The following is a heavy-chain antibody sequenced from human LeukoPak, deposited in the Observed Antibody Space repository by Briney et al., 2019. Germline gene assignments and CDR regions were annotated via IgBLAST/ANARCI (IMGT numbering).Heavy chain of an antibody. CDR2: IYTSGST. J-gene: IGHJ4*02. V-gene: IGHV4-61*02. CDR1: GASISSGTYC. D-gene: IGHD6-13*01. Sequence: SETLSLTCTVSGASISSGTYCWSWIRQHPGKGLEWIGRIYTSGSTNYNPSLKSRVTMSIDTSKNQFSLKLSSVTAADTAVYYCARGPSRAAGTGALDYWGQGTLVTVSS. CDR3: ARGPSRAAGTGALDY.